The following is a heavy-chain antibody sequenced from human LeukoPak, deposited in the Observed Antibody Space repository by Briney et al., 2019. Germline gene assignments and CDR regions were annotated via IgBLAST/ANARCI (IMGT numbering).Heavy chain of an antibody. CDR3: ARHLSGTTMAHYFDF. CDR2: IYSSGTT. Sequence: SETLSLTCTVSGDSFSSARNYWGWIRQSPGKGLEWLASIYSSGTTQSNPSLKSRVSISIDTSKNQFSLKLYSVTASDAAIYYCARHLSGTTMAHYFDFWGQGTLVTVSS. J-gene: IGHJ4*02. V-gene: IGHV4-39*01. D-gene: IGHD1-1*01. CDR1: GDSFSSARNY.